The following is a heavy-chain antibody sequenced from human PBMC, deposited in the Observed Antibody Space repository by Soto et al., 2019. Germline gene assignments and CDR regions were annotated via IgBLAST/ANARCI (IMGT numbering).Heavy chain of an antibody. CDR1: GYTFTSYA. J-gene: IGHJ5*02. V-gene: IGHV7-4-1*01. CDR3: ARDIDSSGYYYGFDP. CDR2: INTNTGNP. D-gene: IGHD3-22*01. Sequence: GSVKVSCKASGYTFTSYAMNWVRQAPGQGLEWMGWINTNTGNPTYAQGFTGRFVFSLDTSVSTAYLQICSLKAEDTAVYYCARDIDSSGYYYGFDPWGQGTLVTVSS.